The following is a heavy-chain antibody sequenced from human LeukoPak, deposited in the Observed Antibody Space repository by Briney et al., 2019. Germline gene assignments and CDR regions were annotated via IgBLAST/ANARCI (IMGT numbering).Heavy chain of an antibody. V-gene: IGHV4-39*07. CDR3: ARGVYQLLP. CDR2: IFYSGST. D-gene: IGHD2-2*01. CDR1: GGSISTSNYY. Sequence: SETLSLTCTVSGGSISTSNYYWGWIRQPPGKGLEWIGNIFYSGSTYYSPSLKSRVTISLDTSRNQFSLKLNSVTAADTAVYYCARGVYQLLPWGQGTLVTVSS. J-gene: IGHJ4*02.